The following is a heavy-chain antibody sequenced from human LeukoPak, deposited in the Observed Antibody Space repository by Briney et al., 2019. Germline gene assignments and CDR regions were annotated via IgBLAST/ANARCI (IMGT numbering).Heavy chain of an antibody. CDR1: GGSISSSSYY. V-gene: IGHV4-39*01. D-gene: IGHD1-14*01. Sequence: SETLSLTCTVSGGSISSSSYYWGWIRQPPGKGLEWIGSIYYSGSTYYNPSLKSRVTISVDTSKNQFSLKLSSVTAADTAVYYCARQGRTGGWFDPWGQGTLVTVSS. CDR2: IYYSGST. J-gene: IGHJ5*02. CDR3: ARQGRTGGWFDP.